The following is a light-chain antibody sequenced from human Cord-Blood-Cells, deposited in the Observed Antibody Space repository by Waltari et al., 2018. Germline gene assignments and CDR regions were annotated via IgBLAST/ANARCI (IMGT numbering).Light chain of an antibody. CDR2: AAS. V-gene: IGKV1-27*01. CDR3: QKYNSAPHT. CDR1: QGISNY. Sequence: DIQMTQSPSSLSASVGDRIPLTCRASQGISNYLAWYQQKPGKVPKLLIYAASTLQSGVPSRFSGSGSGTDFTLTISSLQPEDVATYYCQKYNSAPHTFGPGTKVDIK. J-gene: IGKJ3*01.